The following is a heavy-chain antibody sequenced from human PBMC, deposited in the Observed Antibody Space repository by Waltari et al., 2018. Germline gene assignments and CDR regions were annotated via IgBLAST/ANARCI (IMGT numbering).Heavy chain of an antibody. J-gene: IGHJ4*02. Sequence: QVQLQESGPGLVKPSQTLSLTCTVPGGPISRGDYSWGWIRHPPGKGLEWIGYIYYSGSTYYNPSLKSRVIISVDTSKNQFSLKVSSVTAADTAVYYCARQKGGYSNYYTRSFDYWGQGTLVTVSS. CDR3: ARQKGGYSNYYTRSFDY. CDR2: IYYSGST. CDR1: GGPISRGDYS. V-gene: IGHV4-30-4*08. D-gene: IGHD4-4*01.